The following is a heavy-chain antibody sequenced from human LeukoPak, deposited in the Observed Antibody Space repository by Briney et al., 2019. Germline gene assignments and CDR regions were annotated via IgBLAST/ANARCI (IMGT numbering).Heavy chain of an antibody. J-gene: IGHJ4*02. CDR3: ARDIGSGSYY. Sequence: GASVKVSCKASGYTFTGYYIHWVRQAPGQALEWMGWINPNSGDTNYAQKFQGRVTMTRDTSINTAYMELSRLRSDDTAVYYCARDIGSGSYYWGQGTLVTVSS. CDR1: GYTFTGYY. V-gene: IGHV1-2*02. CDR2: INPNSGDT. D-gene: IGHD3-10*01.